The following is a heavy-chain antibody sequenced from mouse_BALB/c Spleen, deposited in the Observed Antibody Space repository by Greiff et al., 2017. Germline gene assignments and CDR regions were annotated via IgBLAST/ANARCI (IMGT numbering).Heavy chain of an antibody. CDR3: VRQGGLTLDY. D-gene: IGHD3-1*01. CDR2: IRSKSNNYAT. V-gene: IGHV10-1*02. Sequence: GGGLVQPKGSLKLSCAASGFTFNTYAMNWVRQAPGKGLEWVARIRSKSNNYATYYADSVKDRFTISRDDSQSMLYLQMNNLKTEDTAMYYCVRQGGLTLDYWGQGTTLTVSS. CDR1: GFTFNTYA. J-gene: IGHJ2*01.